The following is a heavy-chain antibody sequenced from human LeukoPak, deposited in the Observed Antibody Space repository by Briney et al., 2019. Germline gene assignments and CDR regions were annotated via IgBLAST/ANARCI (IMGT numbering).Heavy chain of an antibody. Sequence: GGSLRLSCAASGFTFSSYGMHWVRQAPGKGLEWVAVISYDGSNKYYADSVKGRFTISRDNSKNALYLQMNSLRAEDTAVYYCAKDIRGWGPYYYGSGSFYYWGQGTLVTVSS. J-gene: IGHJ4*02. V-gene: IGHV3-30*18. CDR1: GFTFSSYG. CDR3: AKDIRGWGPYYYGSGSFYY. D-gene: IGHD3-10*01. CDR2: ISYDGSNK.